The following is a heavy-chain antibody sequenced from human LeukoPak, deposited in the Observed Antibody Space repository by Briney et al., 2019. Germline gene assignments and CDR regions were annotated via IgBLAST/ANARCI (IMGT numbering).Heavy chain of an antibody. J-gene: IGHJ4*02. CDR2: INYDGNEI. D-gene: IGHD4-17*01. CDR3: AKAEVTIPNES. CDR1: GFIFRNYW. V-gene: IGHV3-7*03. Sequence: GGSLRLSCAVSGFIFRNYWMTWVRQAPGKGLEWVAIINYDGNEIYYVDSVKGRFTVSRDNARESLYLLMNNLRVEDTAIYYCAKAEVTIPNESWGQGTLVTVSS.